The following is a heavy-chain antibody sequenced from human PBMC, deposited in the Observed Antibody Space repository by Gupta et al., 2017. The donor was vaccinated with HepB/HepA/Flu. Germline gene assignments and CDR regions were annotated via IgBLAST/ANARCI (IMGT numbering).Heavy chain of an antibody. V-gene: IGHV3-33*01. CDR3: ARDHNNSSGWDNYYYYGMDV. J-gene: IGHJ6*02. Sequence: QVQLVESGGGVVQPGRSLRLSCAASGFTFSSYGLPWVRQAPGKGLEWVTVIWYDGSNKYYADSVKGRFTISRDNSKNTLYLQMNSLRAEDTAVYYCARDHNNSSGWDNYYYYGMDVWGQGTTVTVSS. CDR2: IWYDGSNK. D-gene: IGHD6-19*01. CDR1: GFTFSSYG.